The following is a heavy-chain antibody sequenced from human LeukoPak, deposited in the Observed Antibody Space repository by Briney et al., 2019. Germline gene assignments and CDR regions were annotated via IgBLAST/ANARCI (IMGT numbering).Heavy chain of an antibody. CDR1: GFTFSSYA. V-gene: IGHV3-30-3*01. CDR3: ARSVVAATPPFDY. CDR2: ISYDGSNK. J-gene: IGHJ4*02. D-gene: IGHD2-15*01. Sequence: GGSLRLSCAASGFTFSSYAMHWVRQAPGKGLEWVAVISYDGSNKYYADSVKGRFTISRDNSKNTLYLQMNSLRAEDTAVYYCARSVVAATPPFDYWGQGTLVTVSS.